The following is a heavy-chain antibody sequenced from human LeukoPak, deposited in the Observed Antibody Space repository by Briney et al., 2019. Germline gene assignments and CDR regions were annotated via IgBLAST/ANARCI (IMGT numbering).Heavy chain of an antibody. J-gene: IGHJ4*02. CDR3: AREPARGITMVRGVIHPFDY. Sequence: GASVKVSCKASGGTFSSYAISWARQAPGQGLEWMGGIIPIFGTANYAQKFQGRVTITADESTSTAYMELSSLRSEDTAVYYCAREPARGITMVRGVIHPFDYWGQGTLVTVSS. V-gene: IGHV1-69*13. D-gene: IGHD3-10*01. CDR2: IIPIFGTA. CDR1: GGTFSSYA.